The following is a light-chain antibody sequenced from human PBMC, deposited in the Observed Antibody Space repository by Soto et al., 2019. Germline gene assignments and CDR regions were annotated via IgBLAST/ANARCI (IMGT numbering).Light chain of an antibody. Sequence: EIVLTQSPGTLSLSPGERATLSCRASQSVSSSYLAWYQQKPGQAPRLLIYGASSRATGIPDRFSGSGSVTDFTLTISRLEPEDFAVYYCQQYGNSPSFGPGTKVDIK. V-gene: IGKV3-20*01. CDR1: QSVSSSY. J-gene: IGKJ3*01. CDR3: QQYGNSPS. CDR2: GAS.